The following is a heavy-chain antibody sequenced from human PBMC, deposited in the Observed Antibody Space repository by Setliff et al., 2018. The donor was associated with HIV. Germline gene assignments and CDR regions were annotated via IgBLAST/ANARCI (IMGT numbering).Heavy chain of an antibody. CDR2: INPNSGGT. CDR1: GYTFTGYY. V-gene: IGHV1-2*06. Sequence: ASVKVSCKASGYTFTGYYMHWVRQAPGQGLEWMGRINPNSGGTNYAQKFQGRVTMTRDTSISTAYMELSRLRSDDTAVYYCARDGRRGGSDWYFDLWGRGTLVTVSS. CDR3: ARDGRRGGSDWYFDL. J-gene: IGHJ2*01. D-gene: IGHD1-26*01.